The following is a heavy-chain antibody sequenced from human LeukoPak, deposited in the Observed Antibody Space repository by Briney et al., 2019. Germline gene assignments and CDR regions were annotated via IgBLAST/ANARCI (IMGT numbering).Heavy chain of an antibody. CDR2: ISAYNGNT. CDR3: ALGSTYYDFWSGYRA. V-gene: IGHV1-18*01. CDR1: GYTFTSYG. J-gene: IGHJ5*02. Sequence: GASVKVSCKASGYTFTSYGISWVRQAPGQGLEWMGWISAYNGNTNYAQKLQGRVTMTTDTSTSTAYMELRSLRSDGTAVYYCALGSTYYDFWSGYRAWGQGTLVTVSS. D-gene: IGHD3-3*01.